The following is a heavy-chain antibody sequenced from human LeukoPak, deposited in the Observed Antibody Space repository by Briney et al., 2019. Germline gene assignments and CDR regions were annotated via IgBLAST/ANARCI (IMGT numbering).Heavy chain of an antibody. Sequence: GGSLRLSCAASGFTFSNAWMSWVRQAPGKGLEWVGRIKSKTDGGTTDYAAPVKGRFTTSRDDSKNTLYLQMNSLKTEVTAVYYCTTWPRGTIFSYWGQGTLVTVSS. CDR2: IKSKTDGGTT. J-gene: IGHJ4*02. D-gene: IGHD3-9*01. CDR1: GFTFSNAW. CDR3: TTWPRGTIFSY. V-gene: IGHV3-15*01.